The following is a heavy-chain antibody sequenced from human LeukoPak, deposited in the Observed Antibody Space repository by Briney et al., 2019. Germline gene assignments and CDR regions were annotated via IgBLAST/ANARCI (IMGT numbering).Heavy chain of an antibody. CDR3: ARGGLAPSGGPFFDY. V-gene: IGHV4-30-2*01. Sequence: SETLSLTCSVSRGSISSGGYSWSWIRQPPGKGLEWLGYMYHDGDTYYTPSLKGRVTISVDRSKNQFSLKVSSVTAADTAVYYCARGGLAPSGGPFFDYWGQGTLVTVSS. CDR2: MYHDGDT. J-gene: IGHJ4*02. CDR1: RGSISSGGYS. D-gene: IGHD3-16*01.